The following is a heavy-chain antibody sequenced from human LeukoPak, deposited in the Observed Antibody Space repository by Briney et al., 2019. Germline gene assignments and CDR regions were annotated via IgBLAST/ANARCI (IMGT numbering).Heavy chain of an antibody. J-gene: IGHJ4*02. Sequence: GGSLRRSCAASGFSIGNYAMSWVRQAPGKGLEWVSAISGSGDSTYYADSVKGRFTISRDNSKNTLYLQMNSLRAGDTALYYCAKDLHKLGDCVGSKYWGQGTLVTVSS. CDR2: ISGSGDST. V-gene: IGHV3-23*01. CDR1: GFSIGNYA. D-gene: IGHD2-21*02. CDR3: AKDLHKLGDCVGSKY.